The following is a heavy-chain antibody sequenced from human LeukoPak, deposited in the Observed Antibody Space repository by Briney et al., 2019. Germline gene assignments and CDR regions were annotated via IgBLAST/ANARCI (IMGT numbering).Heavy chain of an antibody. CDR1: GFTFSNYN. CDR3: AREGITMVRGVIPLYYYYMDV. CDR2: IKQDGSEK. Sequence: GGSLRLSCAASGFTFSNYNMNWVRQAPGKGLEWVANIKQDGSEKYYVDSVKGRFTISRDNAKNSLYLQMNSLRAEDTAVYYCAREGITMVRGVIPLYYYYMDVWGKGTTVTISS. V-gene: IGHV3-7*01. J-gene: IGHJ6*03. D-gene: IGHD3-10*01.